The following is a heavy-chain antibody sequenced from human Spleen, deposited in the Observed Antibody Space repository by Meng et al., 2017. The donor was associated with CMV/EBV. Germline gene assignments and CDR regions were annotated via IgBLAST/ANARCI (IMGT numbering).Heavy chain of an antibody. CDR2: ISCDGSNK. CDR3: ARDRLAATNWFDR. J-gene: IGHJ5*02. CDR1: GFTFSSYA. D-gene: IGHD2-15*01. V-gene: IGHV3-30-3*01. Sequence: GESLKISCAASGFTFSSYAMHWVRQAPGKGLEWVAVISCDGSNKYYADSVKGRFTISSDNSKNTLYLQMNSLRSEDTAVYYCARDRLAATNWFDRWGQGTLVTVSS.